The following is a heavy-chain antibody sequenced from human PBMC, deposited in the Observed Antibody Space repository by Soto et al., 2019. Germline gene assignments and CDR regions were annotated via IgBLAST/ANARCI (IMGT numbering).Heavy chain of an antibody. D-gene: IGHD5-12*01. V-gene: IGHV4-31*03. Sequence: QVQLQESDAGLVKASQTLSLTCTVSGGSVSSGAYYWTWIRQRPGTGLEWIGYIYYSGSTYYSPSLKSRLSISLDTSKNQFSLRLSSVTAADTAMYYCARARLRAVYAFDIWGQGTMVTVSS. J-gene: IGHJ3*02. CDR3: ARARLRAVYAFDI. CDR2: IYYSGST. CDR1: GGSVSSGAYY.